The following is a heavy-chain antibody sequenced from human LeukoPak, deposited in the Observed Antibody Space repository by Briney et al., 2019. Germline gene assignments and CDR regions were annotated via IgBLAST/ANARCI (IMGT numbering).Heavy chain of an antibody. V-gene: IGHV1-69*13. Sequence: SVKVSCKASGGTFSSYAISWVRQAPGQGLEWMGGIIPIFGTANYAQKFQGRVTITADESTSTAYMELSSLRSEDTAVYYCARAEPDGDYAPRLIYYYGVDVWGQGTTVTVSS. CDR3: ARAEPDGDYAPRLIYYYGVDV. J-gene: IGHJ6*02. CDR1: GGTFSSYA. D-gene: IGHD4-17*01. CDR2: IIPIFGTA.